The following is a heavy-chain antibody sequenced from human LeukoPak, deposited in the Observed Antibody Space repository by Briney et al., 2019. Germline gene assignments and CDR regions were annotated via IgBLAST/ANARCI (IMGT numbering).Heavy chain of an antibody. CDR3: VRIRRDSSWPTET. CDR1: GGSISSSSFY. CDR2: IYNSEST. D-gene: IGHD6-13*01. J-gene: IGHJ1*01. V-gene: IGHV4-39*01. Sequence: SETLSLTCTVSGGSISSSSFYWGSIRQPPVKGLEWIGTIYNSESTYCNPSLKSRVNISVDTSKNQFSLKLRSVTAADTAISHSVRIRRDSSWPTETCGQGTLVTVSS.